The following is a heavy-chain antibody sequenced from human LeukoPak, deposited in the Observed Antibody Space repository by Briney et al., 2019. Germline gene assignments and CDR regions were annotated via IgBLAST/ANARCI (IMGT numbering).Heavy chain of an antibody. Sequence: GGSLRLSCAAPGFTFSSYALHWVRQAPGKGLEWVAVISYDGSNKYYADSVKGRFTISRDNSRNTLYLQMNSLRAEDTAVYYCAHLYGSGSFDYWGRGTLVTVSS. CDR1: GFTFSSYA. J-gene: IGHJ4*02. CDR2: ISYDGSNK. V-gene: IGHV3-30-3*01. D-gene: IGHD3-10*01. CDR3: AHLYGSGSFDY.